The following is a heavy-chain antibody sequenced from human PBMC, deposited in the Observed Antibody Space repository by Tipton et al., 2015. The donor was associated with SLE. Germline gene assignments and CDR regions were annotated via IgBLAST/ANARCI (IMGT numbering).Heavy chain of an antibody. Sequence: TLSLTCTVSGASVSSSFHQWSWIRQPAGEGLEWIGHSSGSATYNPSLKSRVTISVDTSKNQFSLKMTSVTAADTAVYYCARDHYGSHDYWGQGMLVTVSS. J-gene: IGHJ4*02. D-gene: IGHD3-16*01. CDR3: ARDHYGSHDY. CDR2: SSGSA. CDR1: GASVSSSFHQ. V-gene: IGHV4-61*02.